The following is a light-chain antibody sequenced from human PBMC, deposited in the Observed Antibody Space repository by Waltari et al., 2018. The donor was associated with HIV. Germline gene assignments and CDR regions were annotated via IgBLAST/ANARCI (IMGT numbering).Light chain of an antibody. CDR3: MQATHFPRT. Sequence: DVVMTQTPLSSAVIVGQQASISCWSSQSLVHSNGNTFLFWLHQGPVQPPRLLLYKVSTRLSGVPDRFSGSWSGTNCTLTIKRVQPEDVGIYFCMQATHFPRTFGPGTKLHIK. CDR2: KVS. V-gene: IGKV2-24*01. CDR1: QSLVHSNGNTF. J-gene: IGKJ2*01.